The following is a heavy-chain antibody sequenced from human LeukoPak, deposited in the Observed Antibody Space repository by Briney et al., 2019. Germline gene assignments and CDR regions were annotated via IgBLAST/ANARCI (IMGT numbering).Heavy chain of an antibody. J-gene: IGHJ6*03. D-gene: IGHD3-3*01. CDR2: IYTSGST. Sequence: SETLSLTCTVSGGSISSYYWSWIRQPAGKGLEWIGRIYTSGSTNYNPSLKSRVTMSVDTSKNQFSLKLSSVTAADTAVYYCARYPRFDDLRFLEWDSSYYYYYMDVWGKGTTVTVSS. V-gene: IGHV4-4*07. CDR1: GGSISSYY. CDR3: ARYPRFDDLRFLEWDSSYYYYYMDV.